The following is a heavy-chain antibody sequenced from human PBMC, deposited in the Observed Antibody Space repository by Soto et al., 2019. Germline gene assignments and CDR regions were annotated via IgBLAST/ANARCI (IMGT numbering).Heavy chain of an antibody. V-gene: IGHV3-23*01. Sequence: EVQLLESGGGLVQPGGSLRLSCAASGFTFSSYAMSWVRQAPGKGLEWVSAISGSGGSTYYADSVKGRFTISRDNSKNTLYLQMNSLRAEDTAVYYCAKVPSSSWHQGYYYGMDVWGQGTTVTVSS. J-gene: IGHJ6*02. D-gene: IGHD6-13*01. CDR2: ISGSGGST. CDR3: AKVPSSSWHQGYYYGMDV. CDR1: GFTFSSYA.